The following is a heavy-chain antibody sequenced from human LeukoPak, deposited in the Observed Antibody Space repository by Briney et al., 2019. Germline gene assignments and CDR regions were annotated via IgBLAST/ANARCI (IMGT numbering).Heavy chain of an antibody. CDR1: GGSISSGGYY. Sequence: TPSETLSLTCTASGGSISSGGYYWSWIRQHPGRGLEWIGYIYYSGSTYYNPSLKSRVTISVDTSKNQFSLKLSSVTAADTAVYYCARSLSPRITMIVAPSGWFDPWGQGTLVTVSS. V-gene: IGHV4-31*03. CDR3: ARSLSPRITMIVAPSGWFDP. CDR2: IYYSGST. J-gene: IGHJ5*02. D-gene: IGHD3-22*01.